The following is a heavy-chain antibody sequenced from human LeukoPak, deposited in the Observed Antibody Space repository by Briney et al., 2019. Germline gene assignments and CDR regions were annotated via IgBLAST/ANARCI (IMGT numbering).Heavy chain of an antibody. V-gene: IGHV4-31*03. CDR2: IYYSGST. CDR1: GGSISSGGYY. CDR3: ARAHYYYGSGSYYNPTAYNWFDP. D-gene: IGHD3-10*01. Sequence: PSETLSLTCTVSGGSISSGGYYWSWIRQHPGKGLEWIGYIYYSGSTYYNPSLKSRVTISVDTSKNQFSLKLSSVTAADTAVYYCARAHYYYGSGSYYNPTAYNWFDPWGQGTLVTVSS. J-gene: IGHJ5*02.